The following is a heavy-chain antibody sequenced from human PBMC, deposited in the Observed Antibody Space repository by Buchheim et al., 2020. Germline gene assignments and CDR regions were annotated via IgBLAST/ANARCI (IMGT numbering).Heavy chain of an antibody. CDR2: IKQDGSEK. D-gene: IGHD2-15*01. J-gene: IGHJ4*02. V-gene: IGHV3-7*01. CDR1: GFTFSSYA. Sequence: EVQLLESGGGLVQPGGSLRLSCAASGFTFSSYAMSWVRQAPGKGLEWVANIKQDGSEKYYVDSVKGRFTISRDNAKNSLYLQMNSLRAEDTAVYYCARDAGRLGWYCSGGSCPVGYWGQGTL. CDR3: ARDAGRLGWYCSGGSCPVGY.